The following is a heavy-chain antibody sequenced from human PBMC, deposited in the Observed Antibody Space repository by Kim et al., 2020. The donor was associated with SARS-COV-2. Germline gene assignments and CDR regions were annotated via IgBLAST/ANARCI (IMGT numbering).Heavy chain of an antibody. CDR2: ISYDGSNK. V-gene: IGHV3-30-3*01. J-gene: IGHJ4*02. CDR1: GFTFSSYA. CDR3: ARDAPPTVTHVYYFDY. Sequence: GGSLRLSCAASGFTFSSYAMHWVRQAPGKGLEWVAVISYDGSNKYYADSVKGRFTISRDNSKNTLYLQMNSLIAEDTAVYYCARDAPPTVTHVYYFDYWGQGTLVTVSS. D-gene: IGHD4-17*01.